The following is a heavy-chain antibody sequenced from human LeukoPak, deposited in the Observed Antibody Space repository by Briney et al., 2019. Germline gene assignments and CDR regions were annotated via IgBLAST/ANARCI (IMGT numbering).Heavy chain of an antibody. CDR1: GFTFGDYY. V-gene: IGHV3-11*01. D-gene: IGHD3-16*01. Sequence: GGSLRLSCAASGFTFGDYYVTWIRQAPGKGLEWVSYISNSGNTIKEADSVKGRFTISRDNAQNSLFLQMKSLRAEDTAVYYCARYRVITNDYFDSWGQGTLVTVSS. J-gene: IGHJ4*02. CDR3: ARYRVITNDYFDS. CDR2: ISNSGNTI.